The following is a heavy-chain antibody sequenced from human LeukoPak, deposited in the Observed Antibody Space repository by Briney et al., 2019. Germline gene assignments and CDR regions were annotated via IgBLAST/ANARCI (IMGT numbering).Heavy chain of an antibody. Sequence: SETLSLTCAVYGGSFRGYYWSWIRQPPGKGVEWIGQINHSGINNYNPSLKNRVTISVGTSKIQFSLKLSSVTTADTDVYYCERGLRYYDILTGYYTYYFDYWGQGTLVSVST. CDR3: ERGLRYYDILTGYYTYYFDY. V-gene: IGHV4-34*01. D-gene: IGHD3-9*01. CDR2: INHSGIN. CDR1: GGSFRGYY. J-gene: IGHJ4*02.